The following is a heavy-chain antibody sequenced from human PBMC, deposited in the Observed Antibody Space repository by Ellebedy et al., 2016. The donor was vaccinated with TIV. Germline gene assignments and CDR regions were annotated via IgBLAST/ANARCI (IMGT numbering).Heavy chain of an antibody. CDR1: VYTFTSYA. CDR2: INAGNGNT. J-gene: IGHJ4*02. Sequence: AASAKVSCKASVYTFTSYAMHWVRQAPGQRLEWMGCINAGNGNTKYSQKFQGRVTITRDTSASTAYMELSSLRSEDTAVYYCARDRDYGTFDYWGQGTLVTVSS. V-gene: IGHV1-3*01. CDR3: ARDRDYGTFDY. D-gene: IGHD4-17*01.